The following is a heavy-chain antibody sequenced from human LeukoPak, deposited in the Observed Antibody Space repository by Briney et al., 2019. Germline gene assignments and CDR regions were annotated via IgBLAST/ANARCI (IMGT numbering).Heavy chain of an antibody. V-gene: IGHV3-11*05. CDR3: ARETYGRFDY. J-gene: IGHJ4*02. Sequence: GGSLRLSCAASGFTFSDYYMSWIRQAPGKGLEWVSYISSSSTYTDYADSVKGRFTISRDNAKNSLFLQMNGLRAEDTAMYYCARETYGRFDYWGQGTLVTVSS. CDR1: GFTFSDYY. CDR2: ISSSSTYT. D-gene: IGHD4-17*01.